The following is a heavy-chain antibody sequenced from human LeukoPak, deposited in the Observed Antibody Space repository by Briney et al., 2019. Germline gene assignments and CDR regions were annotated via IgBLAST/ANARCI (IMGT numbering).Heavy chain of an antibody. CDR2: IRYDGSNK. J-gene: IGHJ4*02. D-gene: IGHD1-26*01. CDR3: AKDLARQWELPDYFDY. V-gene: IGHV3-30*02. CDR1: GFTFSSYG. Sequence: LPGGSLTLSCAASGFTFSSYGMHWVRQAPGKGLEWVAFIRYDGSNKYYADSVKGRFTISRDNSKNTLYLQMNSLRAEDTAVYYCAKDLARQWELPDYFDYWGQGTLVTVSS.